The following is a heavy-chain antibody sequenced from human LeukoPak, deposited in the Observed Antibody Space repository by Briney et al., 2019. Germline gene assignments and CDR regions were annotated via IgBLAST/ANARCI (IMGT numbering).Heavy chain of an antibody. V-gene: IGHV1-46*01. CDR1: GYTFTSYY. D-gene: IGHD6-19*01. CDR2: INPSGGST. CDR3: AREQWLNPFDY. J-gene: IGHJ4*02. Sequence: ASVKVSCKASGYTFTSYYMHWVRQAPGQGLEWMGMINPSGGSTSYAQKFQGRVTMTRDTSTSTVYMELSSLRSEDTAVYYCAREQWLNPFDYWGQGTLVTVSS.